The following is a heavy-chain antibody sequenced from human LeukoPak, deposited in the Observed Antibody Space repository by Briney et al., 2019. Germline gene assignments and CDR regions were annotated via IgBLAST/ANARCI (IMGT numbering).Heavy chain of an antibody. CDR2: ISYDGSNK. CDR1: GFTFSSYS. J-gene: IGHJ5*02. CDR3: AKDGVNYYDSSGYYYLATAQNWFDP. D-gene: IGHD3-22*01. V-gene: IGHV3-30*18. Sequence: QSGGSLRLSCAASGFTFSSYSMNWVRQAPGKGLEWVAVISYDGSNKYYADSVKGRFTISRDNSKNTLYLQMNSLRAEDTAVYYCAKDGVNYYDSSGYYYLATAQNWFDPWGQGTLVTVSS.